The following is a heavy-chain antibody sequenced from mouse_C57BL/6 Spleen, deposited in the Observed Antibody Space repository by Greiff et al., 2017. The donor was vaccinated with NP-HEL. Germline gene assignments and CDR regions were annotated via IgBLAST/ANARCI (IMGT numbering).Heavy chain of an antibody. J-gene: IGHJ2*01. CDR2: INPNNGGT. D-gene: IGHD2-3*01. V-gene: IGHV1-18*01. Sequence: EVQLQQSGPELVKPGASVKIPCKASGYTFTDYNMDWVKQSHGKSLEWIGDINPNNGGTIYNQKFKGKATLTVDKSSSTAYMELRSLTSEDTAVYYCARPLDGYYPYFDYWGQGTTLTVSS. CDR3: ARPLDGYYPYFDY. CDR1: GYTFTDYN.